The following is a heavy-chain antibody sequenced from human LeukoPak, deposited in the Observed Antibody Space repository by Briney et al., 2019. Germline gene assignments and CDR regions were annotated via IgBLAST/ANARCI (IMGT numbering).Heavy chain of an antibody. D-gene: IGHD6-13*01. J-gene: IGHJ4*02. CDR3: ARGGGSSWSLFDY. V-gene: IGHV4-34*01. CDR2: TNHSGST. Sequence: PSETLSLTCAVYGGSFSGYYWSWIRQPPGKGLEWIGETNHSGSTNYNPSLKSRVTISVDSSKNQFSLKLRFVTAAAAGVYYCARGGGSSWSLFDYWGQGTLVTVSS. CDR1: GGSFSGYY.